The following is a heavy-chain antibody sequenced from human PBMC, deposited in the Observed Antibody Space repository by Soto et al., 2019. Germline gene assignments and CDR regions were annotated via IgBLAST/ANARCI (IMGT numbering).Heavy chain of an antibody. CDR3: ARETRLERTRGSYYYYAMDV. V-gene: IGHV4-59*01. D-gene: IGHD3-3*01. CDR2: IYYSGTT. Sequence: SETLSLTCTVSGGSISSDYWSWIRQPPGKGLEWIGYIYYSGTTNYSPSLKSRVTISIGTSKNQFSLKLSSVTAADTAVYYFARETRLERTRGSYYYYAMDVWGKGAPVTPSS. J-gene: IGHJ6*04. CDR1: GGSISSDY.